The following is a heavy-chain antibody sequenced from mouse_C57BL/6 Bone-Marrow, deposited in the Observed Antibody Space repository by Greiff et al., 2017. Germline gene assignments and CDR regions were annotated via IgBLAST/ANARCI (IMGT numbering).Heavy chain of an antibody. V-gene: IGHV1-82*01. CDR3: ARGGYRGPFDY. J-gene: IGHJ2*01. D-gene: IGHD2-12*01. CDR1: GYAFSSSW. CDR2: IYPGDGDT. Sequence: QVQLQQSGPELVKPGASVKISCKASGYAFSSSWMNWVKQRPGKGLEWIGRIYPGDGDTNYNGKFKGKATLTADKSSSTAYMQLSSLTSEDSAVYFGARGGYRGPFDYWGQGTTLTVSS.